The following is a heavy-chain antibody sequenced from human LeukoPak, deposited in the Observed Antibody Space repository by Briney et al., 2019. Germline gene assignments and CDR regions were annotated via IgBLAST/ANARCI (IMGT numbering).Heavy chain of an antibody. J-gene: IGHJ5*02. CDR3: ARGDLKYYYGSGSYYRTHNRNWFDP. CDR2: INNSGST. CDR1: GGSFSGYY. D-gene: IGHD3-10*01. Sequence: PSETLSLTCAVYGGSFSGYYWSWIRQPPGKGLEWIGEINNSGSTNYNPSLKSRVTISVDTSKNQFSLKLSSVTAADTAVYYCARGDLKYYYGSGSYYRTHNRNWFDPWGQGTLVTVSS. V-gene: IGHV4-34*01.